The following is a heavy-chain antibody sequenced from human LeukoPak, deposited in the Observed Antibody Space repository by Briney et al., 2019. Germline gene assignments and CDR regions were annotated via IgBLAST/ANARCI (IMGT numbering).Heavy chain of an antibody. V-gene: IGHV3-74*01. D-gene: IGHD5-12*01. Sequence: PGGSLRLSCAASGFTFSSYWMHWVRQAPGKGLVGVSRINSDGSSTSYADSVKGRFTISRDNAKNTLYLQMSSLRAEDTAVYYCAREGATDWYFHLWGRGTLVTVSS. J-gene: IGHJ2*01. CDR1: GFTFSSYW. CDR3: AREGATDWYFHL. CDR2: INSDGSST.